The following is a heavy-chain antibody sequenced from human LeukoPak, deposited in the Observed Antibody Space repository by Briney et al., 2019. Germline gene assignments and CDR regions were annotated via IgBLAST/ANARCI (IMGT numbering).Heavy chain of an antibody. D-gene: IGHD3-10*01. CDR3: ARLASGYYGSGSYYNVATYYFDY. V-gene: IGHV4-39*01. J-gene: IGHJ4*02. CDR2: IYYSGST. Sequence: SETLSLTCTVSGGSISSSSYYWGWIRQPPGKGLEWIGSIYYSGSTYYNPSLKSRVTISVDTSKNQFSLKLSSVTAADTAVYYCARLASGYYGSGSYYNVATYYFDYWGQGTLVTVSS. CDR1: GGSISSSSYY.